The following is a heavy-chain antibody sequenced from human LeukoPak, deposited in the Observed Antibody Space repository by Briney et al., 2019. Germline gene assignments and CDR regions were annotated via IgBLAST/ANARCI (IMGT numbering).Heavy chain of an antibody. D-gene: IGHD6-13*01. CDR1: GFSFTSHG. Sequence: GASVKVSCKASGFSFTSHGFTWVRQAPGQGLEWMGWISAYNGKTESAQKLQDRVTMTTDASTATVYMELRSLRSDDTAVYYCARLYDSSSWYYHYYGMDVWGQGTTVTVSS. J-gene: IGHJ6*02. CDR3: ARLYDSSSWYYHYYGMDV. CDR2: ISAYNGKT. V-gene: IGHV1-18*01.